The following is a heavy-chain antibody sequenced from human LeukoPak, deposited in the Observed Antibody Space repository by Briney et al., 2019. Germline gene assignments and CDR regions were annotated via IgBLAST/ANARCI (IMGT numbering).Heavy chain of an antibody. Sequence: GGSLRLSCADSGFTFSKYWMHWVRQTPGKGLVWVSCISADGSVTRYADSVKGRFTISRDNTKSTLYLQMHSLRAEDTAVYYCATAGGDGSRMGFDPWGQGTLVTVSS. V-gene: IGHV3-74*01. D-gene: IGHD2-15*01. CDR1: GFTFSKYW. J-gene: IGHJ5*02. CDR3: ATAGGDGSRMGFDP. CDR2: ISADGSVT.